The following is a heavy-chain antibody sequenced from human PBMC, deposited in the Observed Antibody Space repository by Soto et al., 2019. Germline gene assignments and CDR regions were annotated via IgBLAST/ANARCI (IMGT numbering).Heavy chain of an antibody. V-gene: IGHV1-2*04. J-gene: IGHJ3*02. CDR1: GYTFTGYY. Sequence: ASVKVSCKASGYTFTGYYMQWVRQAPGQGLEWMGWINPNSGGTNSAQKFQGWVTMTRDTSIRTAYLELSRLRSDEAAVYYCARDELAGDALAFDIWGQGTMVTVSS. D-gene: IGHD7-27*01. CDR3: ARDELAGDALAFDI. CDR2: INPNSGGT.